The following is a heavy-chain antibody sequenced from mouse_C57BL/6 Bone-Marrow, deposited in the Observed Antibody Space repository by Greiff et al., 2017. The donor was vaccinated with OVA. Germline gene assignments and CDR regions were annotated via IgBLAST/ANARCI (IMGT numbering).Heavy chain of an antibody. CDR2: IDPSDSYT. CDR1: GYTFTSYW. V-gene: IGHV1-69*01. D-gene: IGHD2-1*01. Sequence: QVQLKQPGAELVMPGASVKLSCKASGYTFTSYWMHWVKQRPGQGLEWIGEIDPSDSYTNYNQKFKGKSTLTVDKSSSTAYMHLRRLTSDYSAVYYCARTYGTPYAMDYWGQGTSVTVSS. CDR3: ARTYGTPYAMDY. J-gene: IGHJ4*01.